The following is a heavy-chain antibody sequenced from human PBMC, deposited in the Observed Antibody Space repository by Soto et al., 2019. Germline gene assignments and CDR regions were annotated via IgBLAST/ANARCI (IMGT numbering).Heavy chain of an antibody. V-gene: IGHV3-23*01. CDR3: ARSGVYDLWSGYSPFDY. J-gene: IGHJ4*02. D-gene: IGHD3-3*01. CDR2: ISGSGGSK. CDR1: GFTFSSYA. Sequence: EVQLLESGGGLVQPGGSLRLSCAASGFTFSSYAMSWVRQAPEKGLEWVSAISGSGGSKYYADSVKGRFTITRDNSKNTLYQQMNSLRAEDTAVYYCARSGVYDLWSGYSPFDYWGQRTLVTVSS.